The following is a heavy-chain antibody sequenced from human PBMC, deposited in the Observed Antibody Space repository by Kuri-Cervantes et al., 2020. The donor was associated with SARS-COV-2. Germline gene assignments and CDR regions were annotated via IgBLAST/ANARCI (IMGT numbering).Heavy chain of an antibody. V-gene: IGHV1-69*13. CDR1: GGTFSSYA. D-gene: IGHD5-18*01. CDR2: ILPILDAA. CDR3: ARERRTDGYRDGFDL. J-gene: IGHJ4*02. Sequence: SVKVSCKASGGTFSSYAISWVRQAPGQGLEWMGGILPILDAANYAQKFQGRVTITADESTSTAYMELSSLRSEDTAVYYCARERRTDGYRDGFDLWGQGTLVTVSS.